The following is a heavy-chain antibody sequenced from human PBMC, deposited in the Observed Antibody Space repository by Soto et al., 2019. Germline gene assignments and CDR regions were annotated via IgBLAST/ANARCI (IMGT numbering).Heavy chain of an antibody. CDR3: ARWVGATSFDY. CDR1: GGSISSGGYY. J-gene: IGHJ4*02. CDR2: IDYSGST. Sequence: QVQLQESGPGLVKPSQTLSLTCTVSGGSISSGGYYWSWIRQHPGKGLEWIGYIDYSGSTYYNPALMSRVTISADTPKNQLSLKLSSVTAADTAVYYCARWVGATSFDYWGQGTLVTVSS. D-gene: IGHD1-26*01. V-gene: IGHV4-31*03.